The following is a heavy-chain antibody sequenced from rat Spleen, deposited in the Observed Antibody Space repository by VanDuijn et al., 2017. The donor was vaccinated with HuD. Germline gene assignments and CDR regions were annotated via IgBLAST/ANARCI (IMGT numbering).Heavy chain of an antibody. CDR2: VSYEGSTT. CDR1: GFTFSDYY. D-gene: IGHD1-11*01. J-gene: IGHJ2*01. CDR3: ARQEDYGGYRDYFDY. V-gene: IGHV5-22*01. Sequence: EVQLVESGGGLVQPGRSLKLSCAASGFTFSDYYMAWVRQAPKKGLEWVASVSYEGSTTFYGDSVKGRFTISRDNAKSTLYLQMNSLRSEDTATYYCARQEDYGGYRDYFDYWGQGVMVTVSS.